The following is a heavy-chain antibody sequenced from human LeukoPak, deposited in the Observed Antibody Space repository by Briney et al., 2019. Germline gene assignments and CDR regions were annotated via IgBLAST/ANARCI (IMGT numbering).Heavy chain of an antibody. CDR1: GYTFTGYY. V-gene: IGHV1-2*02. CDR2: INPNSGGT. J-gene: IGHJ5*02. D-gene: IGHD1-26*01. Sequence: ASVKVSCKASGYTFTGYYMHWVRQAPGQGLEWMGGINPNSGGTNYAQKFQGRVTMTRDTSISTAYMELSRLRSDDTAVYYCARNPVYAGATRRRGFDPWGQGTLVTVSS. CDR3: ARNPVYAGATRRRGFDP.